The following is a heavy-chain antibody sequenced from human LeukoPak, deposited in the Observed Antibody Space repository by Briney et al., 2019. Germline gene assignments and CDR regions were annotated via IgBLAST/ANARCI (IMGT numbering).Heavy chain of an antibody. CDR2: ISSSSSTI. CDR3: ARSGGRHPYYYYYMDV. V-gene: IGHV3-48*04. CDR1: GFTFSRYS. J-gene: IGHJ6*03. Sequence: PEGSVRLSCAASGFTFSRYSMNWVRQAPGKGLQWVSNISSSSSTIYYADSVKGRFTISRDNAKNSLYLQMNSLRAEDTAVYYCARSGGRHPYYYYYMDVWGKGTTVTASS. D-gene: IGHD4-23*01.